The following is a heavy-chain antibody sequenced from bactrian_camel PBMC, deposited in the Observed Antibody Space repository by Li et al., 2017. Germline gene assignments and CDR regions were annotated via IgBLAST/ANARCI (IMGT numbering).Heavy chain of an antibody. J-gene: IGHJ4*01. V-gene: IGHV3S40*01. CDR2: VSASGGST. Sequence: DVQLVESGGGLVQPGGSLRLSCAASGFTFSNYGLSWVRQAPGKGLEWVSAVSASGGSTYYTDSVKGRFTISQDKAKKTVELQMNSLNPNDTAMYYCVMAPSCASRWSSSRNWPDWGRGTQVTVS. D-gene: IGHD6*01. CDR1: GFTFSNYG. CDR3: VMAPSCASRWSSSRNWPD.